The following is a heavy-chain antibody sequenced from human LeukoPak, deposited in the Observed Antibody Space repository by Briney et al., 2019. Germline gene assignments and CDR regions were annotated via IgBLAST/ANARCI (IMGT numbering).Heavy chain of an antibody. V-gene: IGHV3-15*01. CDR3: TGSGYSYGYVYFDY. Sequence: PGGSLRLSXAASGFTFSNAWMSWVRQAPGKGLEWVGRIKSKTDGGTTDYAAPVKGRFTISRDDSKNTLYLQMNSLKTEDTAVYYCTGSGYSYGYVYFDYWGQGTLVTVSS. J-gene: IGHJ4*02. CDR1: GFTFSNAW. CDR2: IKSKTDGGTT. D-gene: IGHD5-18*01.